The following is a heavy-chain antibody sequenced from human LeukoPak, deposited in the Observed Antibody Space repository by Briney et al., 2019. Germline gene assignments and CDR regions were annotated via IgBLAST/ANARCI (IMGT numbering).Heavy chain of an antibody. CDR3: AKDNREDDGSSWYPNWFDP. CDR1: GFTFYDYA. CDR2: ISWNSGSI. V-gene: IGHV3-9*01. Sequence: GRSLRLSCAASGFTFYDYAMHWVRQAPGKGLEWVSGISWNSGSIGYADSVKGRFTISRDNAKNSLYLQMNSLRAEDTALYYCAKDNREDDGSSWYPNWFDPWGQGTLVTVSS. D-gene: IGHD6-13*01. J-gene: IGHJ5*02.